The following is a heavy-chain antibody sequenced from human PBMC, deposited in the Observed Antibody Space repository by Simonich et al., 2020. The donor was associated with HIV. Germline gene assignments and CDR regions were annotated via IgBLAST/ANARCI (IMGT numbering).Heavy chain of an antibody. CDR1: GYTFTDYY. V-gene: IGHV1-2*06. CDR2: INPKSRCK. D-gene: IGHD3-10*01. CDR3: ARGSYGSGNYYQEGPYYFDY. J-gene: IGHJ4*02. Sequence: QVQLVQSGTEVKKPGASVKVSCKASGYTFTDYYMHWVRQAPGQGLEGMGRINPKSRCKKYTQKVQGRVTKTRDTSISTAYMELSRLKSDDTAVYYCARGSYGSGNYYQEGPYYFDYWGQGTLVTVSS.